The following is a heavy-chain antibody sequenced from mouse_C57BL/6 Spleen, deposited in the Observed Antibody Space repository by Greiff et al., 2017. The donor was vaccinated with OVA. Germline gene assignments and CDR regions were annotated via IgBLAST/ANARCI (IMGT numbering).Heavy chain of an antibody. Sequence: QVQLQQPGAELVRPGSSVKLSCKASGYTFTSYWMDWVKQRPGQGLEWIGNIYPSDSETHYNQKFKDKATLTVDKSSSTAYMQLSSLTSEDSAVDYCARGADWDSLYAMDYWGQGTSVTVSS. V-gene: IGHV1-61*01. CDR3: ARGADWDSLYAMDY. J-gene: IGHJ4*01. CDR2: IYPSDSET. CDR1: GYTFTSYW. D-gene: IGHD4-1*01.